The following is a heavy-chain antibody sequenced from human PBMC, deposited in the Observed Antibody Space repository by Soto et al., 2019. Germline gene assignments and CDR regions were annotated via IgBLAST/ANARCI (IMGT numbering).Heavy chain of an antibody. CDR3: AHLNTRGYYFDY. Sequence: GPTLANPKKTLKLTCTFSGLSLSISQLGMGWIRQPPGKALEWLAHVYWNDAKYYSVSLKTILTITKENSKNQVVLTMTNMDPVETATYFCAHLNTRGYYFDYWGQAVLVTIYS. V-gene: IGHV2-5*01. CDR2: VYWNDAK. J-gene: IGHJ4*02. CDR1: GLSLSISQLG.